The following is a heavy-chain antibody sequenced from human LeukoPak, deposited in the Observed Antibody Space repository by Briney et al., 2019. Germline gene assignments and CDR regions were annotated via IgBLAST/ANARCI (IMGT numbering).Heavy chain of an antibody. D-gene: IGHD3-3*01. Sequence: ASVNVSCTASGYTLTGYYMHWVRQAPGQGLEWMGWINPNSGGTNYAQKFQGRVTMTRDTSISTAYMELSRLGSDDTAVYYCARDGASGYLADYWGQGTLVTVSS. CDR3: ARDGASGYLADY. V-gene: IGHV1-2*02. J-gene: IGHJ4*02. CDR2: INPNSGGT. CDR1: GYTLTGYY.